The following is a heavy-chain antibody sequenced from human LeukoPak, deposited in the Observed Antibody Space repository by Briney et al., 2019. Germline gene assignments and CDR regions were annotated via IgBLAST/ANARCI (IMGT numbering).Heavy chain of an antibody. V-gene: IGHV3-30*18. CDR2: ISYDGSNK. D-gene: IGHD3-10*01. Sequence: TGGSLRLSCAASGFTFSSYGMHWVCQAPGKGLEWVAVISYDGSNKYYADSVKGRFTISRDNSKNTLYLQMNSLRAEDTAVYYCAKNSVLLWFGELDYFDYWGQGTLVTVSS. CDR3: AKNSVLLWFGELDYFDY. CDR1: GFTFSSYG. J-gene: IGHJ4*02.